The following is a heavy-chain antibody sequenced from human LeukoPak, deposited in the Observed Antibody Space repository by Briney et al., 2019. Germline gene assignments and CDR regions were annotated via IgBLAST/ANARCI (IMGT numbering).Heavy chain of an antibody. D-gene: IGHD3-22*01. V-gene: IGHV5-51*01. CDR1: GYSFTSYW. CDR3: ARHEKTYYYDSSGYYLGEYFQH. CDR2: IYPGDSDT. J-gene: IGHJ1*01. Sequence: HGESLKISCKGSGYSFTSYWIGWVRQMPGKGLEWMGIIYPGDSDTRYSPSFQGQVTLSADKSISTAYLQWSSLKASDTAMYYCARHEKTYYYDSSGYYLGEYFQHWGQGTLVTVSS.